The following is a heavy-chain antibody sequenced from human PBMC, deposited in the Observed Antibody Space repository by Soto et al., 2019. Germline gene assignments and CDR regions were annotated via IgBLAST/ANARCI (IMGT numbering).Heavy chain of an antibody. Sequence: GGSLRLSCVASGFTFTGYAMSWVRQTPEKGLQWVSGISVSGGSTYYADSVKGRFTISRDNSKNTLYLQMNSLRAEDTAVYYCARSRTYSGTYSIDAFDVWGQGTMVTVSS. CDR3: ARSRTYSGTYSIDAFDV. V-gene: IGHV3-23*01. D-gene: IGHD1-26*01. CDR1: GFTFTGYA. CDR2: ISVSGGST. J-gene: IGHJ3*01.